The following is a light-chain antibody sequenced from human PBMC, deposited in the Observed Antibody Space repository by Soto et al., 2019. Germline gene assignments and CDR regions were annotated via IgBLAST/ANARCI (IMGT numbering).Light chain of an antibody. CDR3: QQSYSTPVLT. J-gene: IGKJ4*01. V-gene: IGKV1-39*01. CDR2: AAS. Sequence: DIQMTQSPSSLSASVGDRVTITCRASQSISSYLNWYQQKPGKAPKLLIYAASSLQSGVPSRFSGSVSGTDFTLTISSLQPEDFATYYCQQSYSTPVLTFGGGTKVEIK. CDR1: QSISSY.